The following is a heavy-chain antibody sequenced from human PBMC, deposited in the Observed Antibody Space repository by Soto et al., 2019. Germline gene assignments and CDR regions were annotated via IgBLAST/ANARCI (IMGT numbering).Heavy chain of an antibody. CDR2: IKPDGSAT. D-gene: IGHD4-17*01. CDR1: GFTFGSYW. CDR3: AKSGKMTTN. Sequence: EVQLVESGGGLVQPGGSLRLSCAVSGFTFGSYWMNWVRLIPGKGLEWVAYIKPDGSATYYVDSVKGRFTISRDNAKNSLYLQMNSLRAEDTAVYYCAKSGKMTTNWGQGTLVTVSS. J-gene: IGHJ4*02. V-gene: IGHV3-7*03.